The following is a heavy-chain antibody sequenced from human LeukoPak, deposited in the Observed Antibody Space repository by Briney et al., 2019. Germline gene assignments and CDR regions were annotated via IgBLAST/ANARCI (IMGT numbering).Heavy chain of an antibody. CDR2: MNPNSGNT. J-gene: IGHJ5*02. CDR1: GCTFTSYD. V-gene: IGHV1-8*01. D-gene: IGHD4-23*01. CDR3: ARDYGGNSSWFDP. Sequence: ASVKVSCKASGCTFTSYDLNWVRQATGQGLEWIGWMNPNSGNTGYAQKFQGRVTLTRSTSISTAYMELRSLTSEDTAVYYCARDYGGNSSWFDPWGQGILVTVSS.